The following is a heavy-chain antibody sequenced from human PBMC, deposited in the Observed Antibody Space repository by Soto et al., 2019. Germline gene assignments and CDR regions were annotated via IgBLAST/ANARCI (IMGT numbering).Heavy chain of an antibody. CDR3: TRYTAMANGYYYYGMDV. CDR2: IRSKANSYAT. Sequence: GGSLRLSCAASGFTFRGPAMHWVRQASGKGLEWVGRIRSKANSYATAYAASVKGRFTISRDDSKNTAYLQTNSLKTEDTAVYYCTRYTAMANGYYYYGMDVWGQGTTVTVSS. V-gene: IGHV3-73*01. CDR1: GFTFRGPA. J-gene: IGHJ6*02. D-gene: IGHD5-18*01.